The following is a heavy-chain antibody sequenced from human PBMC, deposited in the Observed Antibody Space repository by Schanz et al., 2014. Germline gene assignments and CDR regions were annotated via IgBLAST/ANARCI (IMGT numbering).Heavy chain of an antibody. D-gene: IGHD4-17*01. V-gene: IGHV3-23*04. CDR3: ARVLGGDEGLDQ. Sequence: EVQLVESGGGLAQPGGSLRLSCAASGFTFSNYAMNWVRQAPGKGLKWVSGIRGSGGSTYYADSVKGRFTISRDNSKNTLYLRMNSLRAEDTALYYCARVLGGDEGLDQWGQGTLVTVSS. CDR1: GFTFSNYA. CDR2: IRGSGGST. J-gene: IGHJ4*02.